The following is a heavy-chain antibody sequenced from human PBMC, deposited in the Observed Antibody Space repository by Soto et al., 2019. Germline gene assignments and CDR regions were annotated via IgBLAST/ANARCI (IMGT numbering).Heavy chain of an antibody. CDR3: GRGSGLTWFYP. J-gene: IGHJ5*02. CDR2: INAGNGNT. CDR1: GYTFTNYA. Sequence: QVQLVQSGAEVKKPGASVTVSCKASGYTFTNYAMHWVRQAPGQRLEWMGWINAGNGNTKYSQKFQGRVTITRDTSASTAYMELSRLRSEDTAVSYCGRGSGLTWFYPWGQGTLVTFSS. V-gene: IGHV1-3*01. D-gene: IGHD3-10*01.